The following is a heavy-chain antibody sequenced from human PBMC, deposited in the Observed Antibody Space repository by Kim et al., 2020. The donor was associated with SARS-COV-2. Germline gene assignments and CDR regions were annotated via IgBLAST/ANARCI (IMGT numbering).Heavy chain of an antibody. D-gene: IGHD2-15*01. CDR3: ARDVSQPLGSLDY. CDR1: GFTFSSYG. Sequence: GGSLRLSCAASGFTFSSYGMHWVRQAPGKGVEWVAVIWYDGSNKYYADSVKGRFTISRDNSKNTLYLQMNSLRAEDTAVYYCARDVSQPLGSLDYWGQGTLVTVSS. J-gene: IGHJ4*02. V-gene: IGHV3-33*08. CDR2: IWYDGSNK.